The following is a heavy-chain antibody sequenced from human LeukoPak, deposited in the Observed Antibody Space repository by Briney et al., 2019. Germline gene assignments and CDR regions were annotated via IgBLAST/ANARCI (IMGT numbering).Heavy chain of an antibody. Sequence: PGGSLRLSCADSGFTFRSYSMNWVRQAPGKGLEWASSISSSSKYIYYADSVKGRFTISRDNAKNSLYLQMNSLRAEDTATYYCARGLVPAAVEFDYWGQGTLVTVSS. CDR1: GFTFRSYS. J-gene: IGHJ4*02. D-gene: IGHD2-2*01. CDR2: ISSSSKYI. V-gene: IGHV3-21*01. CDR3: ARGLVPAAVEFDY.